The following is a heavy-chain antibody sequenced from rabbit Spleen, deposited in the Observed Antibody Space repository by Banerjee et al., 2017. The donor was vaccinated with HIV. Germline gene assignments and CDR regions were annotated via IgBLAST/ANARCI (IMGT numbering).Heavy chain of an antibody. J-gene: IGHJ4*01. V-gene: IGHV1S40*01. CDR3: ARDLAGVIGWNFNL. CDR1: GVSFSGDSY. Sequence: QSLEESGGDLVKPGASLTLTCIAFGVSFSGDSYMCWVRQAPGKGLEWIACIDTGSSGFTYFASWAKGPFTISSTSSTTVTLQMTSLTAADTATYFCARDLAGVIGWNFNLWGPGTLVTVS. CDR2: IDTGSSGFT. D-gene: IGHD4-1*01.